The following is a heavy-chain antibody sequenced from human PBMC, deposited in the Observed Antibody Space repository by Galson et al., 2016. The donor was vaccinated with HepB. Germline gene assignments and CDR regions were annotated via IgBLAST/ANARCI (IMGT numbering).Heavy chain of an antibody. V-gene: IGHV3-53*01. Sequence: SLRLSCAASGISVSNNYMIWVRQAPGKGLEWVPSIYSGGATHYADSVKGRFTISRDSSKNTLYLQMNSLRAEDTAVYFCARDPNAAATGTWGWGQGTLVTVSS. CDR2: IYSGGAT. CDR3: ARDPNAAATGTWG. J-gene: IGHJ4*02. D-gene: IGHD6-13*01. CDR1: GISVSNNY.